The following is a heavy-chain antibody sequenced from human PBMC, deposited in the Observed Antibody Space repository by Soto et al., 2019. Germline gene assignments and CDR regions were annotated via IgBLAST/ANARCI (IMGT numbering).Heavy chain of an antibody. J-gene: IGHJ4*02. CDR3: AKDGYRAWIQSFFDY. CDR2: ISWDGGST. D-gene: IGHD5-18*01. V-gene: IGHV3-43*01. CDR1: GFTFDDYT. Sequence: GGSLRLSCAASGFTFDDYTMHWVRQAPGKGLEWVSLISWDGGSTYYADSVKGRFTISRDNSKNSLYLQMNSLRTEDTALYYCAKDGYRAWIQSFFDYWGQGTLVTVSS.